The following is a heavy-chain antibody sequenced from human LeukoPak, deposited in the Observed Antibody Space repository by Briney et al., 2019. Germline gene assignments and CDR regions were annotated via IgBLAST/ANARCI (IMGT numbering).Heavy chain of an antibody. CDR1: GFTFSNYA. V-gene: IGHV3-23*01. Sequence: GGSLRLSCVGSGFTFSNYAMSWVRQAPGKGLEWVSGISGSADSTYCTDSVKGRFTISRDNSKSTLYLQMNSLRAEDTAVYFCAKGYDILTGGYFDYWGQGALVTVSS. D-gene: IGHD3-9*01. J-gene: IGHJ4*02. CDR2: ISGSADST. CDR3: AKGYDILTGGYFDY.